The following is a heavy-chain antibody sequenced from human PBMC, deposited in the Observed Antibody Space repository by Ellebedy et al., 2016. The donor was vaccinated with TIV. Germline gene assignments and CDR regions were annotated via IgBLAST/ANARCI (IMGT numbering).Heavy chain of an antibody. V-gene: IGHV1-2*02. Sequence: ASVKVSXKASGYTFTGYYMHWVRQAPGQGLEWMGWINPNSGGTNYAQKFQGRVTMTRDTSISTAYMELSRLRSDDTAVYYCARGSLLAVAGLLQAFDIWGQGTMVTVSS. CDR2: INPNSGGT. CDR3: ARGSLLAVAGLLQAFDI. CDR1: GYTFTGYY. J-gene: IGHJ3*02. D-gene: IGHD6-19*01.